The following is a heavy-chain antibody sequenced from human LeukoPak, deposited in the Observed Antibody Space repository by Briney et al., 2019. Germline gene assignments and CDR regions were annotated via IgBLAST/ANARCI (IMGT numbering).Heavy chain of an antibody. CDR3: ARVDIVVVVAATHLHGMDV. CDR2: IYPGDSDT. J-gene: IGHJ6*02. V-gene: IGHV5-51*01. Sequence: GESLKISCKGSEYSFTSYWIGWVRQMPGKGLEWMGIIYPGDSDTRYSPSFQGQVTISADKSISTAYLQWSSLKASDTAMYYCARVDIVVVVAATHLHGMDVWGQGTTVTVSS. D-gene: IGHD2-15*01. CDR1: EYSFTSYW.